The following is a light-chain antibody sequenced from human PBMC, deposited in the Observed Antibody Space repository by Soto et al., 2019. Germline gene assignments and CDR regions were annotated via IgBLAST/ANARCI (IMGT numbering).Light chain of an antibody. CDR3: DHYNGYSEE. J-gene: IGKJ1*01. V-gene: IGKV1-5*03. Sequence: DIQMTQSPSTLSGSVGDRVTITCLASQTISSWLAWYQQKPGKAPKLLIYKASTLKSGVPSRLSGSGSGTEFTFTISSLQPDAFATYYSDHYNGYSEEFRQGTKV. CDR1: QTISSW. CDR2: KAS.